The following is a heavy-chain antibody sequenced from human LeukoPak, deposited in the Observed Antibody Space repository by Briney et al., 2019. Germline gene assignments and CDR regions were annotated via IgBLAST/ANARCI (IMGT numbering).Heavy chain of an antibody. CDR1: GYTFTSNY. V-gene: IGHV1-46*01. CDR2: ISPSGGST. D-gene: IGHD1-14*01. Sequence: ASVKVSCKAFGYTFTSNYMHWVRQAPGQGPEWMGVISPSGGSTTYAQKFQGRVTLTRDMSTSTDYLELSSLRSEDTAVFYCARGPRNDAFDIWGQGTMVTISS. CDR3: ARGPRNDAFDI. J-gene: IGHJ3*02.